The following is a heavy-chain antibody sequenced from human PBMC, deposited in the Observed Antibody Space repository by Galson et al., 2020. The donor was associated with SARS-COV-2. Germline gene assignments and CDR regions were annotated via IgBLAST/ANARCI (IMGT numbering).Heavy chain of an antibody. V-gene: IGHV3-23*01. CDR3: AKDQGNDYGDQLDD. J-gene: IGHJ4*02. D-gene: IGHD4-17*01. CDR2: ISGSGGST. CDR1: GFTFSSYS. Sequence: GGSLRLSCAASGFTFSSYSMNWVRQAPGKGLEWVSGISGSGGSTYYADFGKGRFTISRDNSKNTVYLQMNSLGAGDTALYYCAKDQGNDYGDQLDDWGQGTLVTVSS.